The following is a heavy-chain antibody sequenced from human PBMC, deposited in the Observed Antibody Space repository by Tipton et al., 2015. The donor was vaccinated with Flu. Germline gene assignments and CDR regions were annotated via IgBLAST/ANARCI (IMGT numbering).Heavy chain of an antibody. Sequence: LRLSCTVSGGSISSSSYHWGWIRQPPGMGLEWIGSVYYSGSTYQNPSLESRVTISVDTSNNQFSLKLSSVTAADTAVYFCAREGRNSGGLDYWGQGTLVTVAS. CDR2: VYYSGST. CDR1: GGSISSSSYH. J-gene: IGHJ4*02. V-gene: IGHV4-39*07. CDR3: AREGRNSGGLDY. D-gene: IGHD1-26*01.